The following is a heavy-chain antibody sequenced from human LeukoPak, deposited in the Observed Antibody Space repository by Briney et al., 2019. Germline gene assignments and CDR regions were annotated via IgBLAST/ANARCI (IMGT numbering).Heavy chain of an antibody. CDR2: ISSSSSYI. V-gene: IGHV3-21*01. CDR1: GFTFSSYS. CDR3: ARDRLYYYDSSGYFDY. J-gene: IGHJ4*02. Sequence: PGGSLRLSCAASGFTFSSYSMTWVRQAPGKGLEWVSSISSSSSYIYYADSVKGRFTISRDNAKNSLYLQMNSLRAEDTAVYYCARDRLYYYDSSGYFDYWGQGTLVTVSS. D-gene: IGHD3-22*01.